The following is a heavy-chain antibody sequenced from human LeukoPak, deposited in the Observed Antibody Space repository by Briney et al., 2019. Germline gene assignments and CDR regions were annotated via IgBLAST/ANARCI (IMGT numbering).Heavy chain of an antibody. D-gene: IGHD3-3*01. CDR1: GGSISSGGYW. J-gene: IGHJ4*02. CDR3: ARGVNFRPNLFGVVIIPVSGFDY. V-gene: IGHV4-31*03. Sequence: SETLSLTCTVSGGSISSGGYWWSWIRQHPGEGLEWIGYSYYSGSTYYNPSLRSRVTILVDTSKNQFSLKLSSVTAADTAVYYCARGVNFRPNLFGVVIIPVSGFDYWGQGTLVTVSS. CDR2: SYYSGST.